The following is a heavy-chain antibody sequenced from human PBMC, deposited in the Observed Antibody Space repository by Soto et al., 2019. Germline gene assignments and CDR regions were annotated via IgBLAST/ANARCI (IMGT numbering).Heavy chain of an antibody. J-gene: IGHJ4*02. CDR1: GGSISSGGYY. CDR3: ARDRDYYDSSGSTGVFDY. D-gene: IGHD3-22*01. V-gene: IGHV4-31*03. Sequence: SETLSLTCTVSGGSISSGGYYWSWIRQHPGKGLEWIGYIYYSGSTYYNPSLKSRVTISVDTSKNQFSLKLSSVTAADTAVYYCARDRDYYDSSGSTGVFDYWGQGTLVTVSS. CDR2: IYYSGST.